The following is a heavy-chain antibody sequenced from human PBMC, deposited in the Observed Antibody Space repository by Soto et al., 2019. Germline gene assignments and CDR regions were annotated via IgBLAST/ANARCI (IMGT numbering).Heavy chain of an antibody. D-gene: IGHD1-26*01. V-gene: IGHV4-59*01. CDR2: IYYSGST. CDR1: VGSISSYY. CDR3: ARMTASGAYIDLFDH. Sequence: SETLSLTCTVSVGSISSYYWSWIRQPPGKGLEWIGYIYYSGSTNYNPSLKSRVTISVDTSKNQFSLKLTNLDPVDTATYFCARMTASGAYIDLFDHWGQGALVTVSS. J-gene: IGHJ4*02.